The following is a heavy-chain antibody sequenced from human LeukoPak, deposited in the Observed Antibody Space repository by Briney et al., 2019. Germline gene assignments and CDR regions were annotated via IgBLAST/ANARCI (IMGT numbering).Heavy chain of an antibody. D-gene: IGHD6-19*01. CDR2: ISSSTMTI. V-gene: IGHV3-11*04. CDR3: ARAPATRGWTDY. CDR1: GFTFSDYY. Sequence: GGSLRLSCAASGFTFSDYYMSWIRQAPGKGLEWISYISSSTMTIHYADSVKGRFTISQDNAKNSLLLQMNSLRAEDTAVYYCARAPATRGWTDYWGQGTLVTVSS. J-gene: IGHJ4*02.